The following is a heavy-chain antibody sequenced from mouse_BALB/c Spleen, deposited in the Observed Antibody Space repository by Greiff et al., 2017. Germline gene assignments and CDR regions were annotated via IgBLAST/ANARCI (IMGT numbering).Heavy chain of an antibody. CDR2: ISSGSSTI. Sequence: EVQLVESGGGLVQPGGSRKLSCAASGFTFSSFGMHWVRQAPEKGLEWVAYISSGSSTIYYEDTVKGRFTISSDKPQNTLFLQMTILESEEPAMYYCAKDYRNYFFGFWGQSTTLTVSS. D-gene: IGHD2-1*01. V-gene: IGHV5-17*02. CDR3: AKDYRNYFFGF. CDR1: GFTFSSFG. J-gene: IGHJ2*01.